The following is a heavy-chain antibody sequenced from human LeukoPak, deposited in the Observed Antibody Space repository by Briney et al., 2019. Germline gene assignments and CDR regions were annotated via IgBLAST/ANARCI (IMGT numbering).Heavy chain of an antibody. Sequence: PGGSLRLSCAASGFTFSSYAMHWVRQAPGKGLEWVAVISYDGSNKYYADSVKGRFTISRDNSKNTLYLQMNSLRPEDTAIYYCARWGPYCSSTSCYGLGYWGQGTLVTVSS. CDR1: GFTFSSYA. CDR2: ISYDGSNK. V-gene: IGHV3-30-3*01. CDR3: ARWGPYCSSTSCYGLGY. J-gene: IGHJ4*02. D-gene: IGHD2-2*01.